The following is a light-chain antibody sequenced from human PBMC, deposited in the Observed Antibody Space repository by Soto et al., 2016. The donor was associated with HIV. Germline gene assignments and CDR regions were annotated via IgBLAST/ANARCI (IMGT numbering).Light chain of an antibody. CDR3: QQSYSTPT. Sequence: DIQMTQSPSSVSASVGDRVTITCRASQSISNDLNWYQQKPGKAPKFLIYGTSSLQSGVPSRFSGSGYGTDFTLTISSLQPEDYATYYCQQSYSTPTFGGGTKVEIK. J-gene: IGKJ4*01. CDR2: GTS. CDR1: QSISND. V-gene: IGKV1-39*01.